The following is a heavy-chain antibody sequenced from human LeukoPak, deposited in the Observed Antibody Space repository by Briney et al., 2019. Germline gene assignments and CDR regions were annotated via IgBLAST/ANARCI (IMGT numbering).Heavy chain of an antibody. CDR1: GYTFTSYG. D-gene: IGHD3-3*01. J-gene: IGHJ5*02. CDR3: ARDWTYDFWSGYYVPNNWFDP. V-gene: IGHV1-18*01. Sequence: ASVKVSCKASGYTFTSYGISWGRQAPGQGLEWMGWISAYNGNTNYAQKLQGRVTMTTDTSTSTAYMELRSLRSDDTAVYYCARDWTYDFWSGYYVPNNWFDPWGQGTLVTVSS. CDR2: ISAYNGNT.